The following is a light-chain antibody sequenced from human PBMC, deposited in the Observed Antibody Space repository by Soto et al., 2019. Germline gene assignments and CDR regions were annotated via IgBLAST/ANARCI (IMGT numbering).Light chain of an antibody. Sequence: EIVLTQSPGTLSLSPGERATLSCRASQTVSSSYLAWDQQKPGQAPRLLIYGSASRATGIPDRFSGSGSGTDFTLNISRLEPEDFAVYYCQPYGSSLWTFGQGTKVEI. CDR1: QTVSSSY. J-gene: IGKJ1*01. CDR2: GSA. CDR3: QPYGSSLWT. V-gene: IGKV3-20*01.